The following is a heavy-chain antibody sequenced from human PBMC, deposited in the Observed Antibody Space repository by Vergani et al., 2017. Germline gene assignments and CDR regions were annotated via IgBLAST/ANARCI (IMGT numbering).Heavy chain of an antibody. Sequence: QVQLVESGGGVVQPGRSLRLSCAASGVTFNQYGMHWVRQAPGKGLEWVAVTWYDRNNKQYADSVKGRFTISRDNSKSTMYLQMNSLRDEDTGVYYCASKLRLLYNRFDPWGQGTLVTVSS. V-gene: IGHV3-33*01. CDR1: GVTFNQYG. D-gene: IGHD1-14*01. CDR2: TWYDRNNK. CDR3: ASKLRLLYNRFDP. J-gene: IGHJ5*01.